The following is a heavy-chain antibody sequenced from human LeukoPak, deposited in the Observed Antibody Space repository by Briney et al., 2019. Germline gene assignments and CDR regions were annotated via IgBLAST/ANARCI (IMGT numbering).Heavy chain of an antibody. D-gene: IGHD5-12*01. CDR2: IIPIFGTA. CDR1: GGTFSSFA. J-gene: IGHJ3*02. Sequence: SVKVSCKASGGTFSSFAISWVRQAPGQGLEWMGGIIPIFGTANYAQKFQGRVTITTDESTSTAYMELSSLRSEDTAVYYCARGKGGYDPIDAFDIWGQGTMVTVSS. V-gene: IGHV1-69*05. CDR3: ARGKGGYDPIDAFDI.